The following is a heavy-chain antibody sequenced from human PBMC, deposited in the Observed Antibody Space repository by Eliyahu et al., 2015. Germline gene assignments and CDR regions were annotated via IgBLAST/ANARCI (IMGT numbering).Heavy chain of an antibody. CDR2: IYTSGSP. CDR1: GGSISSGSYY. J-gene: IGHJ4*02. Sequence: QVQLQESGPGLVKPSQTLSLTCTVSGGSISSGSYYWGWIRQPAGKGLEWIGRIYTSGSPNYNPSLKSRVTISVDTSKNQFSLKLSSVTAADTAVYYCARDTIFGVVIMPDYWGQGTLVTVSS. V-gene: IGHV4-61*02. CDR3: ARDTIFGVVIMPDY. D-gene: IGHD3-3*01.